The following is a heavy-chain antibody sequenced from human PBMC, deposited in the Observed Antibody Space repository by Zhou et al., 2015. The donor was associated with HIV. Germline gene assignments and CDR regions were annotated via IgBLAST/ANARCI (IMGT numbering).Heavy chain of an antibody. Sequence: QVHLVQSGAEVKKPGASVKVSCKASGYTFTNHYIHWVRQAPGQGLKWMGIINPSSGSTSTTYAQKFQGRVTMTRDTSTSTVYMQLSSLRSDDTAVYYCARRAAGTDYWGQGTLVTVSS. CDR2: INPSSGST. J-gene: IGHJ4*02. V-gene: IGHV1-46*01. CDR3: ARRAAGTDY. D-gene: IGHD6-19*01. CDR1: GYTFTNHY.